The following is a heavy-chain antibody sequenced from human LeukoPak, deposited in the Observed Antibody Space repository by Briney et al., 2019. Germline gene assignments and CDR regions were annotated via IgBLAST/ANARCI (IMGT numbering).Heavy chain of an antibody. CDR3: ARTSYYYGSGSYFTGPRTIKNDAFDI. V-gene: IGHV4-38-2*01. CDR2: IYHSGST. CDR1: GYSISSGYY. Sequence: SETLSLTCAVSGYSISSGYYWGWIRQPPGKGREWIGSIYHSGSTYYNPSLKSRVTISVDTSKNQFSLKLSSVTAADTAVYYCARTSYYYGSGSYFTGPRTIKNDAFDIWGQGTMVTVSS. D-gene: IGHD3-10*01. J-gene: IGHJ3*02.